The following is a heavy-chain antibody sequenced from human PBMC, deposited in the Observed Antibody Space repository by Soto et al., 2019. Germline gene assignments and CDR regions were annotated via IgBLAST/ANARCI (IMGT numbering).Heavy chain of an antibody. V-gene: IGHV4-30-4*01. J-gene: IGHJ3*02. CDR2: IYHSGTT. CDR3: VRESCFVRGITDFDT. CDR1: SASVSSPDYY. D-gene: IGHD3-10*02. Sequence: SETLSLTCTVSSASVSSPDYYWNWIRQPPGRGLEWIGYIYHSGTTYYSPSLKGRLALSLDTSKSQFSLKLTSVTAADTAKYYCVRESCFVRGITDFDTCGQGTILTVSS.